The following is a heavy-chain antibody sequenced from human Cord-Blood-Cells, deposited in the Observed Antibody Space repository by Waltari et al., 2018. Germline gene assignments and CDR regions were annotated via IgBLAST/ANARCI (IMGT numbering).Heavy chain of an antibody. CDR1: GGSISSSSYY. D-gene: IGHD3-16*01. CDR2: IYYSGGT. Sequence: QLQLQESGPGLVKPSETLSLTCTVSGGSISSSSYYWGWIRQPPGKGLGWIGSIYYSGGTTYNPSLKSRVTISVDTSKNQFSLKLSSVTAADTAVYYCARRPWGGYFDYWGQGTLVTVSS. J-gene: IGHJ4*02. V-gene: IGHV4-39*07. CDR3: ARRPWGGYFDY.